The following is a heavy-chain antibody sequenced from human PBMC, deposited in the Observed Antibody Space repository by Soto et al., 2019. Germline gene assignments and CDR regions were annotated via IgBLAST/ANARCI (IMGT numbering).Heavy chain of an antibody. CDR2: ISGSGSSI. CDR1: GFTFASYA. CDR3: AKGYSSGWSLSLFDY. Sequence: GGSLRLSCAASGFTFASYAMSWVRQAPGKGLEWVSGISGSGSSIYYADSVKGRFTISRDNSKNTLYVQMNSLRAEDTALYYCAKGYSSGWSLSLFDYWGQGALVTVSS. D-gene: IGHD6-19*01. V-gene: IGHV3-23*01. J-gene: IGHJ4*02.